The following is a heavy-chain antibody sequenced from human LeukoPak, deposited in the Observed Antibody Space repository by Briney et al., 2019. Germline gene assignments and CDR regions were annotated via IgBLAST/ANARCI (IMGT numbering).Heavy chain of an antibody. V-gene: IGHV3-7*01. CDR1: GFTFSSYW. CDR3: ARDKWVYSYGPSYYYGMDV. D-gene: IGHD5-18*01. J-gene: IGHJ6*02. Sequence: GGSLRLSCAASGFTFSSYWMSWVRQAPGKGLEWVANIKQDGSEKYYVDSVKGRFTISRDNAKYSLYLQMNSLRAEDTAVYYCARDKWVYSYGPSYYYGMDVWGQGTTVTVSS. CDR2: IKQDGSEK.